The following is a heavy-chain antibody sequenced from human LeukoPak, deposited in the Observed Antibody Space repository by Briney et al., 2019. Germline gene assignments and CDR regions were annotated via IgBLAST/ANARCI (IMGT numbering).Heavy chain of an antibody. V-gene: IGHV4-59*11. J-gene: IGHJ3*02. CDR2: IYYSGST. D-gene: IGHD1-7*01. CDR1: GGSISSHY. Sequence: PSETLPLTCTVSGGSISSHYWSWIRQPPGKGLEWIGYIYYSGSTNYNPSLKSRVTISVDTSKNQFSLKLSSVTAADTAVYYCARDRSGTTAWGFDIWGQGTMVTVSS. CDR3: ARDRSGTTAWGFDI.